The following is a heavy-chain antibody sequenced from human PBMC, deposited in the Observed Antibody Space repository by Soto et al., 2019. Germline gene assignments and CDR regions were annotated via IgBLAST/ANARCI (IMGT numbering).Heavy chain of an antibody. Sequence: QVQMVESGGGLVQPGRSLRLTCTASGFNFNRFAIHWVRQAPGKGLEWVAVISYDVNNEYVAVPLRDRFAISRDNSQNPVFLPIADVRVEDTARYYCARDPSTPYWRGPDDHWGQGSLVIVSS. J-gene: IGHJ5*02. CDR1: GFNFNRFA. D-gene: IGHD2-21*01. V-gene: IGHV3-30*09. CDR2: ISYDVNNE. CDR3: ARDPSTPYWRGPDDH.